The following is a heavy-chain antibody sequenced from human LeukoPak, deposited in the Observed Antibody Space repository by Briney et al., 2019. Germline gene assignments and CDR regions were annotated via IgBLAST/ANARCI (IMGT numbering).Heavy chain of an antibody. V-gene: IGHV3-48*01. D-gene: IGHD3-10*01. Sequence: GGSLRLSCAASGFTFSSYNMNWVRQAPGKGLEWVSYISSSSSTIYYADSVKGRFTISRDNSKITVYLQMSSLRAEDTAVYYCAKPHYSGSGSHSREDYWGQGTLVTVSS. CDR3: AKPHYSGSGSHSREDY. J-gene: IGHJ4*02. CDR2: ISSSSSTI. CDR1: GFTFSSYN.